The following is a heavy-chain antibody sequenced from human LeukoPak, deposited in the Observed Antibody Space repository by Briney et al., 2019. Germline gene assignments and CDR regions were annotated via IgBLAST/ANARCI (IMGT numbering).Heavy chain of an antibody. Sequence: GGSLRLSCAASGFTFRTYAMNWVRQALGKGLEWVSTISGNGGSTYYADSVRGRFTISRDNSKSTLYLQMNSLRAEDTAVYYCARDPGYAVYYFDYWGQGTLVTVSS. CDR3: ARDPGYAVYYFDY. CDR2: ISGNGGST. CDR1: GFTFRTYA. D-gene: IGHD1-1*01. V-gene: IGHV3-23*01. J-gene: IGHJ4*02.